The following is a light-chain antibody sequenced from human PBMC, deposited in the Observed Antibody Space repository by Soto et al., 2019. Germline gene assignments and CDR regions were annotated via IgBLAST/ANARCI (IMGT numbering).Light chain of an antibody. CDR3: QAWDSSYV. CDR1: KLGDKY. Sequence: SYELTQPPSVSVSPGQTASITCSGDKLGDKYACWYQQKPGQSPVLVIYQDSKRPSGFPERFSGSNSGNTATLTISGTQAMDEADYYCQAWDSSYVFGTGTKLTVL. CDR2: QDS. J-gene: IGLJ1*01. V-gene: IGLV3-1*01.